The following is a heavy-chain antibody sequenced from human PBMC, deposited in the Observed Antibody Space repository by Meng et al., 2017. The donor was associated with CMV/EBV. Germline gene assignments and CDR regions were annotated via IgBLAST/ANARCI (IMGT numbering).Heavy chain of an antibody. V-gene: IGHV1-8*01. CDR1: GYTFTSYD. CDR3: ARGPYSSSWYGYWFDP. Sequence: GYTFTSYDINWVRQANGQGLEWMGWTNPNSGNTGYAQKFQGRVTMTRKTSISTAYMELSSLRSEDTAVYYCARGPYSSSWYGYWFDPWGQGTLVTVSS. CDR2: TNPNSGNT. J-gene: IGHJ5*02. D-gene: IGHD6-13*01.